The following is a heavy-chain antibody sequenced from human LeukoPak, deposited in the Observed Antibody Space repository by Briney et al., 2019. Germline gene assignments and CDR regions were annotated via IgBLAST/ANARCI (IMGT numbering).Heavy chain of an antibody. V-gene: IGHV4-4*09. J-gene: IGHJ4*02. D-gene: IGHD2-21*02. CDR3: ASSTYCGGDCYFWDYFDY. CDR1: GGSISSYY. Sequence: SETLSLTCTVSGGSISSYYWSWIRQPPGKGLEWIGYIYTSGSTNYNPSLKSRDTISVDTSKNQFSLKLSSVTAADTAVYYCASSTYCGGDCYFWDYFDYWGQGTLVTVSS. CDR2: IYTSGST.